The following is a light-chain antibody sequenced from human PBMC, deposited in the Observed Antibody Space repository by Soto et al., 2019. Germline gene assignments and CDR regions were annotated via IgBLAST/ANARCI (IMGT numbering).Light chain of an antibody. CDR3: QQYTGPPTT. Sequence: EIILTQSPDTLSLSPGERAPLSCRASQTVSSNYLAWCQQRPGQATRLLIYGASTRAAGIPDRFSGSGSGTDFTLTITRLEPEDSAVYFCQQYTGPPTTFGQGTRLEIK. CDR1: QTVSSNY. J-gene: IGKJ5*01. V-gene: IGKV3-20*01. CDR2: GAS.